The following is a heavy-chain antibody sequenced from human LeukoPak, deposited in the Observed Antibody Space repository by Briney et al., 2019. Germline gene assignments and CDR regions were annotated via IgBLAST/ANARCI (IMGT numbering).Heavy chain of an antibody. J-gene: IGHJ5*02. CDR3: ARGHGAAYYDFWSGSTNPNWFDP. CDR2: INPNSGGT. V-gene: IGHV1-2*02. D-gene: IGHD3-3*01. CDR1: GYTFTGYY. Sequence: ASVKVSCKASGYTFTGYYMHWVRQAPGQGLEWMGWINPNSGGTNYAQKFQGRVTMTRDTSISTAYMELSRLRSDDTAVYYCARGHGAAYYDFWSGSTNPNWFDPWGQGTLVTVSS.